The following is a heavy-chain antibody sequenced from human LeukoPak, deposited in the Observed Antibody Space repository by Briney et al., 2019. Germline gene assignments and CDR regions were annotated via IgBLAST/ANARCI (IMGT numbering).Heavy chain of an antibody. J-gene: IGHJ4*02. CDR2: IYCSGST. Sequence: SETLSLTCTVSGGSISSYYWSWIRQPPGKGLEWIGYIYCSGSTNYNPSLKSRVTISVDTSKNQFSLKLSSVTAADTAVYYCAKIPKGGYFDSWGQGTLVTVSS. V-gene: IGHV4-59*01. CDR3: AKIPKGGYFDS. D-gene: IGHD2-2*01. CDR1: GGSISSYY.